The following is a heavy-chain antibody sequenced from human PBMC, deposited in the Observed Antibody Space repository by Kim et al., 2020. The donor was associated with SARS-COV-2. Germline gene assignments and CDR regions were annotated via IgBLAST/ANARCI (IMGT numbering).Heavy chain of an antibody. Sequence: ASVKVSCKASGYTFTSYGISWVRQAPGQGLEWMGWISAYNGNTNYAQKLQGRVTMTTDTSTSTAYMELRSLRSDDTAVYYCARALGELSLELSAFDYWGQGTLVTVSS. J-gene: IGHJ4*02. V-gene: IGHV1-18*01. D-gene: IGHD3-16*02. CDR1: GYTFTSYG. CDR2: ISAYNGNT. CDR3: ARALGELSLELSAFDY.